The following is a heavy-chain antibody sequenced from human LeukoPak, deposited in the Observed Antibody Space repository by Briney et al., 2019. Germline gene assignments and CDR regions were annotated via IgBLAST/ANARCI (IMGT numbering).Heavy chain of an antibody. CDR3: AKDRPNYYGTNGQYYTRNGDY. CDR2: ISGSGDYT. J-gene: IGHJ4*02. D-gene: IGHD2-8*01. Sequence: GGSLRLSCAASGFTFNNYAMSWVRQAPGKGLEWVSSISGSGDYTFYADSVKGRFTIPRNNSKDTLYLQMNSLRVDDKAISYCAKDRPNYYGTNGQYYTRNGDYWGQGTLVSVSS. V-gene: IGHV3-23*01. CDR1: GFTFNNYA.